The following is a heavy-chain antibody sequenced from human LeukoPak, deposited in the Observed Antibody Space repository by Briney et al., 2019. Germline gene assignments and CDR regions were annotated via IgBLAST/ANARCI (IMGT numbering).Heavy chain of an antibody. Sequence: SETLSHTCTVSGGSISSGGYYWSWIRQHPGKGLEWIGYIYYSGSTYYNPSLKSRVTISVDTSKNQFSLKLSSVTAADTAVYYCARERVGYGAHPDYWGQGTLVTVSP. CDR3: ARERVGYGAHPDY. J-gene: IGHJ4*02. CDR2: IYYSGST. CDR1: GGSISSGGYY. D-gene: IGHD4-17*01. V-gene: IGHV4-31*03.